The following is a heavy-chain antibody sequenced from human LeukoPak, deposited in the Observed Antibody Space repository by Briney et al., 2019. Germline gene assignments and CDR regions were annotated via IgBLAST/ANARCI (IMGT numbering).Heavy chain of an antibody. CDR3: ARAEDSSGWYPVDY. J-gene: IGHJ4*02. CDR1: GGSISSYY. D-gene: IGHD6-19*01. V-gene: IGHV4-59*01. CDR2: IYYSGST. Sequence: SETLSLTCTVSGGSISSYYWSWIRQPPGKGLEWIGYIYYSGSTNYNPSLKSRVTISVDTSKNQFSLKLSSVTAADTAVYYCARAEDSSGWYPVDYGGQGTLVTVSS.